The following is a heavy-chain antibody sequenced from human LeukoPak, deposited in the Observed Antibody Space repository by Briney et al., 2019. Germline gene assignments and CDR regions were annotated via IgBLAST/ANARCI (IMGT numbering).Heavy chain of an antibody. V-gene: IGHV4-61*02. D-gene: IGHD3-22*01. CDR1: GGSISSGSYY. CDR2: IYTSGST. CDR3: ARAFFDDSSGYYSNWFDP. J-gene: IGHJ5*02. Sequence: SQTLSFTCTVAGGSISSGSYYWRWIRQPAGKGLEWIGRIYTSGSTNYNPSLKSRVTISVDTSKNQFSLKLSSVTAADTAVYYCARAFFDDSSGYYSNWFDPWGQGTLVTVSS.